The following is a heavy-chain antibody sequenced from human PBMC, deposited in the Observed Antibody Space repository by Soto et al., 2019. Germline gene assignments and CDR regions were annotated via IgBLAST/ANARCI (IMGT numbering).Heavy chain of an antibody. CDR2: VSASGTGT. J-gene: IGHJ4*02. D-gene: IGHD5-18*01. Sequence: GGSLRLSCTASGFTFNTHWMHWVRQAPGKGLVWVSAVSASGTGTYYSDSVKGRFTISRDNSKNMLYLQMNSLRAEDTALYYCARDQGASYGLYYFDYWGQGTLVTVSS. CDR3: ARDQGASYGLYYFDY. V-gene: IGHV3-23*01. CDR1: GFTFNTHW.